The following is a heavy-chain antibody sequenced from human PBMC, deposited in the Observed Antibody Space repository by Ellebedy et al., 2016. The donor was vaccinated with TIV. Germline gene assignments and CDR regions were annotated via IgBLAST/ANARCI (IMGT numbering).Heavy chain of an antibody. V-gene: IGHV5-51*01. Sequence: GESLKISCKGSGYSFTTYWNGWVRQMSGKGLEWMGIIYPGDSDTSYIPSFQGQVTIPADKSISTAYLQWSSLKASDTAMYYCARVGEVAATPCSYWGQGTLVTVSS. CDR3: ARVGEVAATPCSY. CDR1: GYSFTTYW. J-gene: IGHJ4*02. D-gene: IGHD2-15*01. CDR2: IYPGDSDT.